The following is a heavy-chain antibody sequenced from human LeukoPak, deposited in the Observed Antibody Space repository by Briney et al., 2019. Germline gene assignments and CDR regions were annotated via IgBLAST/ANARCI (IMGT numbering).Heavy chain of an antibody. CDR3: ARGLYCSSTSCHTPFGP. V-gene: IGHV1-8*03. Sequence: ASVKVSCKPSGYTFTSYDINWVRHATGQGLEWMGCMNPNSGNTGYAQKFQGRVTITRNTSIRTAYMELSSLRSEDTAVYYCARGLYCSSTSCHTPFGPWGQGTLVTVSS. CDR1: GYTFTSYD. CDR2: MNPNSGNT. J-gene: IGHJ5*02. D-gene: IGHD2-2*02.